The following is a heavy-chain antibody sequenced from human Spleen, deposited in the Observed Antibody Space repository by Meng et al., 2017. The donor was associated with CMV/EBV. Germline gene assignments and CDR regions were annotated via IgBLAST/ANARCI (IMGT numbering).Heavy chain of an antibody. CDR1: GFTFSSYG. J-gene: IGHJ6*02. CDR3: AKEVRSGDILTQAYYYYYGMDV. D-gene: IGHD3-9*01. CDR2: IWYEGSNK. V-gene: IGHV3-33*06. Sequence: GESRKISGAASGFTFSSYGMHWVRQAPGKGLEWVAVIWYEGSNKYYADSVKCRFTISRDNSKNTLYLQMNSLRAEDTAVYYCAKEVRSGDILTQAYYYYYGMDVWGQGPTVTVSS.